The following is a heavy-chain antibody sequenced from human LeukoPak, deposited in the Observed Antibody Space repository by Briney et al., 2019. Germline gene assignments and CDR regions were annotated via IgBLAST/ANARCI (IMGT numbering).Heavy chain of an antibody. CDR1: GYRFTNYY. CDR2: INPSGGST. Sequence: ASVKVSCKASGYRFTNYYMHWVRQAPGQGLEWMGIINPSGGSTRYAQKFQGRVTMTRDTSTNTVYMELSILRSEDTGIYYCARGYYDSSGQDIFDYWGQGTLVTVSS. J-gene: IGHJ4*02. D-gene: IGHD3-22*01. CDR3: ARGYYDSSGQDIFDY. V-gene: IGHV1-46*01.